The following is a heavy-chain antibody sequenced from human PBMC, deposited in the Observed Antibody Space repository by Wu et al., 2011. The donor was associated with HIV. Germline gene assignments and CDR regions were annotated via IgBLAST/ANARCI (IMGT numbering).Heavy chain of an antibody. D-gene: IGHD1-26*01. CDR1: GYTFTGYG. CDR2: ISTYNGNT. Sequence: QVQLVQSRTEVKKPGASVKVSCKASGYTFTGYGISWVRQAPGQGLEWMGWISTYNGNTNYVQNLQGRVTLTTDTSTNTAYMELRSLRSDDTAVYYCARDESGSSSYYGMDVVGQGTTVTVSS. CDR3: ARDESGSSSYYGMDV. J-gene: IGHJ6*02. V-gene: IGHV1-18*01.